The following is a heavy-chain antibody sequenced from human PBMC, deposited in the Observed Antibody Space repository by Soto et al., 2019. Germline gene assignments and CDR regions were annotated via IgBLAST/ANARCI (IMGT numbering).Heavy chain of an antibody. D-gene: IGHD3-16*01. Sequence: GGSLRLSCAASGFTFSSYALHWVRQAPGKGLEWVAVISYDGNNKYYADSVKGRFTISRDNSKNTVYLQMNSLRAEDTAVYYCARGAYGSIKRQIDYWGQGTLVTVSS. CDR1: GFTFSSYA. CDR3: ARGAYGSIKRQIDY. CDR2: ISYDGNNK. V-gene: IGHV3-30-3*01. J-gene: IGHJ4*02.